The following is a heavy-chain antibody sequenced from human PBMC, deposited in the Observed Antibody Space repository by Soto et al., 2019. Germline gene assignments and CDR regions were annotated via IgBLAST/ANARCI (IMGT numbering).Heavy chain of an antibody. D-gene: IGHD3-9*01. Sequence: ASVKVSCKASGYTFTSYYMHWVRQAPGQGLEGMGIINPSGGSTSYAQKFQGRVTMTRDTSASTAYMELSSLRSEDTAVYYCAREGYDILTGYCIQWGQGTLVTVSS. V-gene: IGHV1-46*01. CDR2: INPSGGST. CDR1: GYTFTSYY. J-gene: IGHJ4*02. CDR3: AREGYDILTGYCIQ.